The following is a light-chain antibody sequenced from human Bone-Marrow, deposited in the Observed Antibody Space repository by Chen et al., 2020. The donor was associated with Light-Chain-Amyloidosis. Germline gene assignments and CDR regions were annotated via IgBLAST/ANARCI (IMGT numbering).Light chain of an antibody. J-gene: IGLJ3*02. CDR2: RDT. Sequence: SYELTQPPSVSVSPGQTARITCSGDDLPTKYAYWYQQKPGQAPVLVIHRDTERPSGISERFSGSILGNKAALTITGAQADDESDYYCVLYVGSGIWVFGGGTKLTVL. V-gene: IGLV3-25*02. CDR1: DLPTKY. CDR3: VLYVGSGIWV.